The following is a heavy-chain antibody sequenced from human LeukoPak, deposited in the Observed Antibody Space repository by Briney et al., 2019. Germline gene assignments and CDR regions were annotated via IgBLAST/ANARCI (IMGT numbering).Heavy chain of an antibody. J-gene: IGHJ4*02. CDR1: GYSSSTGYY. V-gene: IGHV4-38-2*01. D-gene: IGHD2-15*01. CDR3: ARGLGYCSGGNCYSVDPSFHY. Sequence: SETLSLTCPVSGYSSSTGYYWGWIRQPPGKGLEWIGSIYHSGSTYYNPSLKSRVTISVDTSENQFSLNLTSVTAADTAVYYCARGLGYCSGGNCYSVDPSFHYWGQGTLVTVSS. CDR2: IYHSGST.